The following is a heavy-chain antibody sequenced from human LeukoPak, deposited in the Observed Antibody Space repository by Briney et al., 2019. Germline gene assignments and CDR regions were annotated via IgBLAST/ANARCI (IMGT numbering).Heavy chain of an antibody. CDR3: AREYGDYDFWSGYYTHDAFNI. V-gene: IGHV3-11*06. CDR1: GFTFSDYY. Sequence: GGSLRLSCAASGFTFSDYYMSWIRQAPGKGLEWLSYISGSGSHTPYADSVKGRFTVSRDNAENSLSLELNSLRVDDTAIYYCAREYGDYDFWSGYYTHDAFNIWGQGTMVTVSS. J-gene: IGHJ3*02. D-gene: IGHD3-3*01. CDR2: ISGSGSHT.